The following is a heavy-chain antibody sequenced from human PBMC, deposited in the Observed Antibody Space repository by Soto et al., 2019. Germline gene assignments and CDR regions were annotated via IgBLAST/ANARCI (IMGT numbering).Heavy chain of an antibody. Sequence: VQLQESGPGLVKPSQTLSLTCTVSGDSITSGDYYWSWIRQPPGKGLEWIGYIYYSGNTNYNPSLKSRVIMSVDTSKNQFSLKLTSGTAADTAVYYCASFVGLLWGGVSPAESWGSYYFDNWGQGTLVTVSS. CDR2: IYYSGNT. D-gene: IGHD2-8*01. CDR1: GDSITSGDYY. V-gene: IGHV4-30-4*01. CDR3: ASFVGLLWGGVSPAESWGSYYFDN. J-gene: IGHJ4*02.